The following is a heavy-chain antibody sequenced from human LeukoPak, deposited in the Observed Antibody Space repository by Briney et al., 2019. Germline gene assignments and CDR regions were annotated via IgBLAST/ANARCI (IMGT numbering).Heavy chain of an antibody. CDR2: IRSKAYGGTT. CDR3: TRDRYSVRVYNYSDY. V-gene: IGHV3-49*04. CDR1: GFTFGDYA. J-gene: IGHJ4*02. D-gene: IGHD2-8*01. Sequence: PGGSLRLSCTASGFTFGDYAMSWVRQAPGKGLEWVGFIRSKAYGGTTEYAASVKGRFTISRDDSKSIAYLQMNSLKTEDTAVYYCTRDRYSVRVYNYSDYWGQGALVTVSS.